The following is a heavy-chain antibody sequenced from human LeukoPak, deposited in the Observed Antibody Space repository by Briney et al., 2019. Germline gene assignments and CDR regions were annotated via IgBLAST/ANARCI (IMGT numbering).Heavy chain of an antibody. CDR2: ISGSGGGT. CDR1: GFTFSSYA. D-gene: IGHD6-19*01. Sequence: GGSLRLSCAASGFTFSSYAMSWVRQAPGKGLEWISAISGSGGGTYYADSVKGRFTISRDNSKNTLYLQMDSLRAEDTAVYYCAKGGRIAVPASSIDCWGQGTLVTVSS. J-gene: IGHJ4*02. CDR3: AKGGRIAVPASSIDC. V-gene: IGHV3-23*01.